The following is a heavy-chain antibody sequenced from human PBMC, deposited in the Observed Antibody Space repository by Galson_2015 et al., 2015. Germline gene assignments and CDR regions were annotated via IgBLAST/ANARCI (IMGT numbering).Heavy chain of an antibody. CDR2: IYWDDAK. V-gene: IGHV2-5*02. CDR3: AHVDIVAQENGGYYFDY. D-gene: IGHD5-12*01. J-gene: IGHJ4*02. CDR1: GFSLSTSGVG. Sequence: PALVTPTQPLTLTCTFSGFSLSTSGVGVGWIRQPPGKALEWLALIYWDDAKRYSPSLKSRLTITKDTSKNQVVLTMTNMDPVDTATYYCAHVDIVAQENGGYYFDYWGQGTLVTVSS.